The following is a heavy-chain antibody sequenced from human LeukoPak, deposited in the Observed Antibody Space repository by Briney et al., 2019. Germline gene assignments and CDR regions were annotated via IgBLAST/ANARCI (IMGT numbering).Heavy chain of an antibody. CDR1: GFTFSSYS. CDR2: ISSSSSYI. V-gene: IGHV3-21*01. CDR3: AGECGSTSCRDY. J-gene: IGHJ4*02. D-gene: IGHD2-2*01. Sequence: GGSLRLSCAASGFTFSSYSMNWVRQAPGKGLEWVSSISSSSSYIYYADSVKGRFTISRDNAKNSLYLQMNSLRAEDTAVYYCAGECGSTSCRDYWGQGTLVTVSS.